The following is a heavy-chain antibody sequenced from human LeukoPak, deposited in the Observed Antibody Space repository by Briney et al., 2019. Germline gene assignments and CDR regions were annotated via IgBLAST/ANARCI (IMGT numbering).Heavy chain of an antibody. J-gene: IGHJ5*02. CDR2: ISGSGDIT. CDR1: GFTFSNYA. CDR3: VRSSASSGPNCFDP. D-gene: IGHD3-10*01. Sequence: GGSLRLSCAASGFTFSNYAMSWVRQAPGKGLEWVSDISGSGDITNYADSVKGRFTISRDNSKNTLYLQMSSLRTEDTAVYYCVRSSASSGPNCFDPWGQGTLVTVSS. V-gene: IGHV3-23*01.